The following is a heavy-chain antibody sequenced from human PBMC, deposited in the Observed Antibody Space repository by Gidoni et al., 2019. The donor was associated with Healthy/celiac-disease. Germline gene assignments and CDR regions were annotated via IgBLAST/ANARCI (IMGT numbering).Heavy chain of an antibody. CDR3: ARDDYYDSSGYYSDPDATHAFDI. D-gene: IGHD3-22*01. J-gene: IGHJ3*02. CDR2: IWYDGSNK. V-gene: IGHV3-33*01. Sequence: QAPGKGLEWVAVIWYDGSNKYYADSVKGRFTISRDNSKNTLYLQMNSLRAEDTAVYYCARDDYYDSSGYYSDPDATHAFDIWGQGTMVTVSS.